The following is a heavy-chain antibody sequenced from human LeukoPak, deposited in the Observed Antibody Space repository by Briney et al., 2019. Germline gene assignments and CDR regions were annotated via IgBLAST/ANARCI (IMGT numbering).Heavy chain of an antibody. D-gene: IGHD4-17*01. CDR3: AKAPHDYDDFSWFDP. CDR2: ISGSGGTA. CDR1: GFTFSSYS. J-gene: IGHJ5*02. V-gene: IGHV3-23*01. Sequence: PGGSLTLSCAASGFTFSSYSMSWVRQAPGKGLEWVSTISGSGGTAYYADSVKGRFTISRDNSKNTLFLQMNSLRAEDTAVYYCAKAPHDYDDFSWFDPWGQGTLVTVSP.